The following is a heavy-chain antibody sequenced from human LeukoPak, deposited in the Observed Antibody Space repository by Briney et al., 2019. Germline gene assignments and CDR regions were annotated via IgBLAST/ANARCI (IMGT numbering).Heavy chain of an antibody. CDR1: GFTFSSYW. Sequence: GGSLRLSCAASGFTFSSYWMSWDRQAPGKGLEWVANIKQDGSEKYYVDSVKGRFTISRDNAKNSLYLQMNSLRAEDTAVYYCARDGCSSTSCYLPYQYYYMNVWGQGTTVTVSS. J-gene: IGHJ6*03. D-gene: IGHD2-2*01. V-gene: IGHV3-7*01. CDR2: IKQDGSEK. CDR3: ARDGCSSTSCYLPYQYYYMNV.